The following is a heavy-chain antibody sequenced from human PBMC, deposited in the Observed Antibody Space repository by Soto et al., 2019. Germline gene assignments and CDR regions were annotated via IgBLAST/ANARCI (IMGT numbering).Heavy chain of an antibody. Sequence: SGPTLVNPTQTLTLTCTFSGFSLSTSGVGVGWIRQPPGKALEWLALSYWNDDKRYSPSLKSRLTITKDTSKNQVVLTMTNMDPVDTATYYCAHRLRIAVAGYFDYWGQGTLVTVSS. V-gene: IGHV2-5*01. J-gene: IGHJ4*02. D-gene: IGHD6-19*01. CDR1: GFSLSTSGVG. CDR2: SYWNDDK. CDR3: AHRLRIAVAGYFDY.